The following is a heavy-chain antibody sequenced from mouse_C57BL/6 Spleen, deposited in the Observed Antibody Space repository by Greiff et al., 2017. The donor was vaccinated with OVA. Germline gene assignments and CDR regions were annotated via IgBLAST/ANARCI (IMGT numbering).Heavy chain of an antibody. CDR2: INPSNGGT. CDR3: ARPLYDYDDRLAY. Sequence: QVQLKQPGTELVKPGASVKLSCKASGYTFTSYWMHWVKQRPGQGLEWIGNINPSNGGTNYNEKFKSKATLTVDKSSSTAYMQLSSLTSEDSAVYYCARPLYDYDDRLAYWGQGTLVTVSA. D-gene: IGHD2-4*01. CDR1: GYTFTSYW. V-gene: IGHV1-53*01. J-gene: IGHJ3*01.